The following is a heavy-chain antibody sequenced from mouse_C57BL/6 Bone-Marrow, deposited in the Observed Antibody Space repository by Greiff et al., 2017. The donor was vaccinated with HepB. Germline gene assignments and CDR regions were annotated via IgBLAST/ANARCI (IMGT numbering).Heavy chain of an antibody. Sequence: QVQLQQPGAELVKPGASVKLSCKASGYTFTSYWMHWVKQRSGQGLEWIGMIHPNSGSTNYNEKFKSKATLTVDKSSSTAYMQLSSLTSEDSAVYYCARSGIYYDPWFAYWGQGTLVTVSA. CDR3: ARSGIYYDPWFAY. D-gene: IGHD2-4*01. CDR2: IHPNSGST. CDR1: GYTFTSYW. J-gene: IGHJ3*01. V-gene: IGHV1-64*01.